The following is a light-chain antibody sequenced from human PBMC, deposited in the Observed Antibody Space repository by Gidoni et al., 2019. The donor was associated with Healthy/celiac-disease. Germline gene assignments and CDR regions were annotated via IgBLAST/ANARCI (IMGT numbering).Light chain of an antibody. Sequence: EIVLTQSPATLSLSPGERATLSCRASQSVSSYLAWYQQKPGQAPRLLIYAASNRATGIPARFSGSGSGTDFTLTISSLEPEDFAVYYCQQRSNWLTFGQGTKVEIK. CDR1: QSVSSY. V-gene: IGKV3-11*01. J-gene: IGKJ1*01. CDR3: QQRSNWLT. CDR2: AAS.